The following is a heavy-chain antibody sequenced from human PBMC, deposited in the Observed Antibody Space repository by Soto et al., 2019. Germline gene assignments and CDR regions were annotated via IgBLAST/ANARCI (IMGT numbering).Heavy chain of an antibody. J-gene: IGHJ6*02. V-gene: IGHV4-39*01. CDR1: GGSVSSSSFF. D-gene: IGHD4-4*01. CDR3: GRPPANSVTYFYGMDV. Sequence: PSETLSLTCTVSGGSVSSSSFFWGWIRQSPGKGLEWIGSIYYSGTTYYNPSLKSRVTISVDTSKSQFSLKVSSVTAADTAVYYCGRPPANSVTYFYGMDVWGQGTTVTVSS. CDR2: IYYSGTT.